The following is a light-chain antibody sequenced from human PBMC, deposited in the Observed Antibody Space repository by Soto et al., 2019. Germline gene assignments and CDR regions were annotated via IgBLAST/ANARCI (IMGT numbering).Light chain of an antibody. CDR3: SSYTNTTTYV. Sequence: QSALPQPASVSGSPGQSISISCTGTRSDIGGYKYVSWYQQRPGKAPKVMIYEVSNRPSGISNRFSGSKSGNTASLTISGLQAEDEADYWCSSYTNTTTYVFGSGTKVTVL. V-gene: IGLV2-14*01. CDR2: EVS. J-gene: IGLJ1*01. CDR1: RSDIGGYKY.